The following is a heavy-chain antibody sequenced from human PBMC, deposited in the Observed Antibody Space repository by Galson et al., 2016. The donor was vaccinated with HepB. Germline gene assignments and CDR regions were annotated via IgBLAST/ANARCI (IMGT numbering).Heavy chain of an antibody. J-gene: IGHJ4*02. V-gene: IGHV3-74*01. CDR2: INEYGSRI. CDR1: GFTFSSFW. CDR3: VMDFSGREDY. D-gene: IGHD2-2*03. Sequence: SLRLSCAASGFTFSSFWMHWVRQVPGKGLVWVSRINEYGSRIDYADSVKGRFTISRDNAKNTLYLQMNSLRAEDTALYYCVMDFSGREDYWGQGTLVTVPS.